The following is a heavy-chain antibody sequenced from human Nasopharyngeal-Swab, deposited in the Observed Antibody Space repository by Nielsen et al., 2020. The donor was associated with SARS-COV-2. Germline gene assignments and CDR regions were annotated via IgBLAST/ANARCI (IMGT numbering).Heavy chain of an antibody. V-gene: IGHV1-69*13. J-gene: IGHJ4*02. Sequence: SVKVSCKASGGTFSNYAISWVRQAPGQGLEWMGGIVPIFHTPKYAPRFQGRVTITADESTSTAYMELSSLGSEDTAMYYCARGGITGTTDFDYWGQGTLVTVSS. D-gene: IGHD1-20*01. CDR3: ARGGITGTTDFDY. CDR1: GGTFSNYA. CDR2: IVPIFHTP.